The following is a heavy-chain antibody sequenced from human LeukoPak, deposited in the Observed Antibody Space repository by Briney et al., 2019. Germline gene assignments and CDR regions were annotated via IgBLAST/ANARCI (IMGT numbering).Heavy chain of an antibody. CDR3: AVGYCSGGSCSGSDGDY. J-gene: IGHJ4*02. D-gene: IGHD2-15*01. CDR2: TRNKANSYTT. CDR1: GFTFSSYS. Sequence: GGSLRLSCAASGFTFSSYSMDWVRQAPGKGLEWVGRTRNKANSYTTEHAASVKGRFTISRDDSKNSLHLQMNSLRTEDTAVYYCAVGYCSGGSCSGSDGDYWGQGTLVTVSS. V-gene: IGHV3-72*01.